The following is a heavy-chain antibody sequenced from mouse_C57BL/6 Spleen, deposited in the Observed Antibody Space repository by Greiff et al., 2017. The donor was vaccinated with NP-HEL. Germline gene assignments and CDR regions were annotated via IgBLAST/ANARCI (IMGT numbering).Heavy chain of an antibody. CDR3: ARGAATMVTTTFAY. J-gene: IGHJ3*01. CDR1: GYTFTSYW. Sequence: QVQLQQPGAELVKPGASVKLSCKASGYTFTSYWMQWVKQRPGQGLEWIGEIDPSDSYTNYNQKFKGKATLTVDTSSSTAYMQLSSLTSEDSAVYYCARGAATMVTTTFAYWGQGTLVTVSA. CDR2: IDPSDSYT. V-gene: IGHV1-50*01. D-gene: IGHD2-2*01.